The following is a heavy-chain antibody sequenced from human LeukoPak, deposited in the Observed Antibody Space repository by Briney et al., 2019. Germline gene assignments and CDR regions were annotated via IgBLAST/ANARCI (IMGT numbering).Heavy chain of an antibody. Sequence: PSETLSLTCTVSGGSISSYYWSWIRQPAGKGLEWIGRIYTSGSTNYNPSLKSRVTMSVDTSKNQFSLKLSSVTAADTAVYYCARLISGSYNQLAFFDIWGQGTMVTVSS. V-gene: IGHV4-4*07. CDR1: GGSISSYY. CDR2: IYTSGST. D-gene: IGHD1-26*01. CDR3: ARLISGSYNQLAFFDI. J-gene: IGHJ3*02.